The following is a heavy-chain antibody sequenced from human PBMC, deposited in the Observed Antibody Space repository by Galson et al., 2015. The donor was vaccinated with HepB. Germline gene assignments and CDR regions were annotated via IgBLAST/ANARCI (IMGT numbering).Heavy chain of an antibody. V-gene: IGHV3-21*01. CDR1: GFTFSSYS. J-gene: IGHJ4*02. CDR3: ARDWEEDIREGPGNY. CDR2: ISSSSSYI. D-gene: IGHD2-15*01. Sequence: SLRLSCAASGFTFSSYSMNWVRQAPGKGLEWVSSISSSSSYIYYADSVKGRFNTSRDNAKNSLYLQMNSLRAEDTAVYYCARDWEEDIREGPGNYWGQGTLVTVSS.